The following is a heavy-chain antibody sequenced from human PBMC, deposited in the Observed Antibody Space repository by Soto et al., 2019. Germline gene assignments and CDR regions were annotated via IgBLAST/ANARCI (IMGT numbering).Heavy chain of an antibody. CDR2: IYYSGST. CDR1: GGSISSGGYY. Sequence: SETLSLTCTVSGGSISSGGYYWSWIRQHPGKGLEWIGYIYYSGSTYYNPSLKSRVTISVDTSKNQFSLKLSSVTAADTAVYYCARVRELELLDYWGQGTLVTVSS. J-gene: IGHJ4*02. CDR3: ARVRELELLDY. D-gene: IGHD1-7*01. V-gene: IGHV4-31*03.